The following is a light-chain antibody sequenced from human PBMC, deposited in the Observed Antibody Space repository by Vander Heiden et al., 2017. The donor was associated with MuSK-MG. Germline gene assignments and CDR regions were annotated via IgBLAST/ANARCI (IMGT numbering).Light chain of an antibody. CDR3: QSYDSSVV. CDR2: DDN. J-gene: IGLJ2*01. V-gene: IGLV6-57*01. Sequence: NFMLIQPHSVSESPGKTVTISCTRSSGSIASNYVQWYQQRPGSSPPTIIYDDNQSPSGVPGRFSGSIDSSSNSASLTISGLKTEDEADYYCQSYDSSVVFGGGTKLTVL. CDR1: SGSIASNY.